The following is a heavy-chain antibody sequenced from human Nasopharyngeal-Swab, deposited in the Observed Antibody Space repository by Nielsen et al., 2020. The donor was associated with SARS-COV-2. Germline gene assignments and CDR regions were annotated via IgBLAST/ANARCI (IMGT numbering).Heavy chain of an antibody. D-gene: IGHD3-3*01. J-gene: IGHJ4*02. Sequence: GESLKISCVASGFTFSSCAMTWVRQAPGKGLQWLSTISCSGHRTYYADSVKGRFTISRDNSQHTLYLQMNSLRAEDTAVYYCAKDFRHNYDYWSGYFANWGQGTLVTVSS. CDR2: ISCSGHRT. V-gene: IGHV3-23*01. CDR1: GFTFSSCA. CDR3: AKDFRHNYDYWSGYFAN.